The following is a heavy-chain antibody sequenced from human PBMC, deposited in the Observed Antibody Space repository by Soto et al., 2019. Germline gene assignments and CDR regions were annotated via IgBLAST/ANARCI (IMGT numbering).Heavy chain of an antibody. J-gene: IGHJ6*02. CDR1: GGSFSGYY. CDR3: ARGPYSSSWYRPYYYPDMDV. V-gene: IGHV4-34*01. CDR2: INHSGST. Sequence: SETLSLTCAVYGGSFSGYYWSWIRQPPGKGLEWIGEINHSGSTNYNPSLKSRVTISVDTSKNQFSLKLSSVTAADTAVYYCARGPYSSSWYRPYYYPDMDVWGQGTTVTVSS. D-gene: IGHD6-13*01.